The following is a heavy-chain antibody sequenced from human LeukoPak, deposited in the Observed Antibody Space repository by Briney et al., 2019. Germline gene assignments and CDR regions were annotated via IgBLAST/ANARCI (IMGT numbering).Heavy chain of an antibody. Sequence: GGSLRLPCAASGFTFSSYSMNWVRQAPGKGLEWVSYISSSSSTIYYADSVEGRFTISRENAKNSLYLQMNSLRAEDTAVYYCARGSGSYNYWGQGTLVTVSS. CDR3: ARGSGSYNY. CDR2: ISSSSSTI. J-gene: IGHJ4*02. V-gene: IGHV3-48*01. CDR1: GFTFSSYS. D-gene: IGHD3-10*01.